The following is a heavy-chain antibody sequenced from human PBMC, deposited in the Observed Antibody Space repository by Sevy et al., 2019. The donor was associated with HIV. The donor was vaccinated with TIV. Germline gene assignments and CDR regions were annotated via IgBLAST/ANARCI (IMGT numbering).Heavy chain of an antibody. CDR3: ARDASPYCSGGRCYFDAFDI. CDR1: GFTFSSYT. V-gene: IGHV3-48*01. J-gene: IGHJ3*02. Sequence: GGSLRLSCAASGFTFSSYTMNWVRQAPGKGLEWVSYISTTSIITYYADSVRGRFTISRDNAKNSLYLQMNSLRAEDRAVYYCARDASPYCSGGRCYFDAFDIWGQGTMVTVSS. D-gene: IGHD2-15*01. CDR2: ISTTSIIT.